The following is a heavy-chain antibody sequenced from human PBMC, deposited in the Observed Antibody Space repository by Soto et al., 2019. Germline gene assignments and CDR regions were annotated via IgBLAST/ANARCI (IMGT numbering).Heavy chain of an antibody. CDR3: ARDMDCDGDCYPHTYYYGMDV. J-gene: IGHJ6*02. CDR2: ISNDGSSK. D-gene: IGHD2-21*02. Sequence: QVQLVESGGGVVQPGMSLRLSCAASGFSFRRHAMHWVRQAPGKGLEWVALISNDGSSKYYADSVKGRFTISRDNSKNTLFVQMNSLRAEDAAVYYCARDMDCDGDCYPHTYYYGMDVWGQGTTVTVSS. V-gene: IGHV3-30-3*01. CDR1: GFSFRRHA.